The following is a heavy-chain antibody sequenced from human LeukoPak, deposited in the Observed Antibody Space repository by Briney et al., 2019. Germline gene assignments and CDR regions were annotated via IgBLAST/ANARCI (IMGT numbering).Heavy chain of an antibody. CDR2: IYYSGST. D-gene: IGHD3-22*01. V-gene: IGHV4-59*01. CDR3: ARGRFYDSN. J-gene: IGHJ6*01. CDR1: GASISSYY. Sequence: PSETLSLTCTVSGASISSYYWSWIRQPPGKGLEWIGYIYYSGSTNYNPSLKSRVTISVDTSKNQFSLKLSSVTAADTAVYYCARGRFYDSNWGQGTTVTVSS.